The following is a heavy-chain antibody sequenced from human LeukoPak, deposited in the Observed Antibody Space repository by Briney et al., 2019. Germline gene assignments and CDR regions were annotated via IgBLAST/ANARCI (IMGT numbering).Heavy chain of an antibody. D-gene: IGHD3-22*01. CDR1: GFTFDDYA. CDR3: AKDAQRSGYPA. CDR2: ISWNSGSI. V-gene: IGHV3-9*01. Sequence: GGSLRLSCAASGFTFDDYAMHWVRQAPGKGLEWVSGISWNSGSIGYADSVKGRFTISRDNAKNSLYLQMNSLRAEDTALYYSAKDAQRSGYPAWGQGTLVTVSS. J-gene: IGHJ5*02.